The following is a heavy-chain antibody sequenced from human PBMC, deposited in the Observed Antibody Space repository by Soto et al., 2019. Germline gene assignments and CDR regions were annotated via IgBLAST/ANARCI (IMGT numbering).Heavy chain of an antibody. J-gene: IGHJ4*02. CDR3: AKRRYYYDGSGRYYFDY. D-gene: IGHD3-22*01. CDR1: GFTFSSYA. Sequence: EVQLLESGGGLVQPGGSLRLSCAASGFTFSSYAMSWVRQAPGKGLEWVSAISGSGGSTYYADSVKGRFTISRDNSKNTMYLQMNSLRAEETAVYYCAKRRYYYDGSGRYYFDYWGQGTLVTVSS. CDR2: ISGSGGST. V-gene: IGHV3-23*01.